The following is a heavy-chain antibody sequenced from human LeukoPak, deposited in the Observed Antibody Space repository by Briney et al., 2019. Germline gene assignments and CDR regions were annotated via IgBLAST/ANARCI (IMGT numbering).Heavy chain of an antibody. CDR1: GYTFTSYD. D-gene: IGHD6-19*01. J-gene: IGHJ6*03. V-gene: IGHV1-8*01. Sequence: ASVKVSCKASGYTFTSYDINWVRQATGQGLEWMGWMNPNSGNTGYAQKFQGRVTMTRNTSISTAYMDLSGLRSEDTAVYYCARGEQQWLVYYYYYYMDVWGKGTTVTVSS. CDR3: ARGEQQWLVYYYYYYMDV. CDR2: MNPNSGNT.